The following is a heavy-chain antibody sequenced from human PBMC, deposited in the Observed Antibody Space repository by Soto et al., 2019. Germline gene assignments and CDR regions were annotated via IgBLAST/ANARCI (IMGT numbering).Heavy chain of an antibody. CDR3: ASARRGAVNAFYI. J-gene: IGHJ3*02. V-gene: IGHV3-30*03. Sequence: SLRLSCAASGFTLSSYGMHWVRQAPGKGLEWVAVISYDGSNKYYADSVKGRFTISRDNSKNTLYLQMNSLRAEDMAVYYCASARRGAVNAFYIWGQGTMVTVSS. CDR2: ISYDGSNK. CDR1: GFTLSSYG.